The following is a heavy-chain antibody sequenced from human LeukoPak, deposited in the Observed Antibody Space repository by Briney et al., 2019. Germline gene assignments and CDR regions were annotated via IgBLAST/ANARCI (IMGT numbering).Heavy chain of an antibody. J-gene: IGHJ4*02. CDR2: SRNRANSYTT. CDR3: TRASLSGSYFFY. Sequence: QPGGSLRLSCAAPGFTLSDHYMDWVRQTPGKGLEWVGRSRNRANSYTTEYAASVKGRFIISRDDSKNSLFLQMNSLKTDDTAVYYCTRASLSGSYFFYWGQGALVTVSS. CDR1: GFTLSDHY. D-gene: IGHD1-26*01. V-gene: IGHV3-72*01.